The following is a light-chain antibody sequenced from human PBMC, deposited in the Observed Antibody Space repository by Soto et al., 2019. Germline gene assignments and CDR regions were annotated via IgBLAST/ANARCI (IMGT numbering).Light chain of an antibody. CDR2: SND. V-gene: IGLV1-44*01. CDR1: RFNIGSNT. CDR3: AAWDDSAKGPV. Sequence: QSVLTQPPSASGTPGQRVTISCSGTRFNIGSNTVNWYQKLPGTAPKLLISSNDRRPSGVPDRFSGSKSGTSASLAIRGLQSEDEADYYCAAWDDSAKGPVFGGGTKLTVL. J-gene: IGLJ2*01.